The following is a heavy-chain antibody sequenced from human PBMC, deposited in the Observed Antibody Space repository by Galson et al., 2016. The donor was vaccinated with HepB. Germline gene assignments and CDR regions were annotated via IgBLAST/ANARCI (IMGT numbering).Heavy chain of an antibody. D-gene: IGHD3-22*01. CDR3: ARVSVVRRYFDL. CDR1: GFTFSSYA. V-gene: IGHV3-30*04. CDR2: ISYDGSSK. J-gene: IGHJ2*01. Sequence: SLRLSCAASGFTFSSYAMHWVRQAPGKGLEWVAVISYDGSSKYYADSVKGRFTISRDNSKNTLYVQMNSLNPEDTAVYYCARVSVVRRYFDLRGRGTLVTVSS.